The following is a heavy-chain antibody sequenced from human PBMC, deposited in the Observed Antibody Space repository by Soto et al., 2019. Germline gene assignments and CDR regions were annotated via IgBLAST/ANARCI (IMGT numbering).Heavy chain of an antibody. CDR1: GGSISSGDYY. V-gene: IGHV4-30-4*01. J-gene: IGHJ4*02. D-gene: IGHD3-10*01. Sequence: QVQLQESGPGLVKPSQTLSLTCTVSGGSISSGDYYWSWIRQPPGKGLEWIGYIYYSGSTYYNPSLKSRVTISVDTSKNQFSLKLSSVTAADTAVDYCARDVARFGEYSCYFDYWGQGTLVTVSS. CDR3: ARDVARFGEYSCYFDY. CDR2: IYYSGST.